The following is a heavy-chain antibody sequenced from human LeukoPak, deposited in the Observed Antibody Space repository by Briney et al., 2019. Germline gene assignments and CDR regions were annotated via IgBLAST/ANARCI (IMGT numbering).Heavy chain of an antibody. D-gene: IGHD1-1*01. CDR1: GFTFSSYG. CDR2: ISYDGSNK. J-gene: IGHJ4*02. V-gene: IGHV3-30*18. Sequence: PGRSLRLSCAASGFTFSSYGMHWVRQAPGKGLEWVAVISYDGSNKYYADSVKGRFTISRDNSKNTLYLQMNSLRAEDTAVYYCAKVRFPYNWNAPFGYWGQGTLVTVSS. CDR3: AKVRFPYNWNAPFGY.